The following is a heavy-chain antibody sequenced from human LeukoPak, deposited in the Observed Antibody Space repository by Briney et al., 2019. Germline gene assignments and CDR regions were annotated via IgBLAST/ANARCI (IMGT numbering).Heavy chain of an antibody. CDR1: GFTFSSYS. D-gene: IGHD2-15*01. Sequence: GGSLRLSCAASGFTFSSYSMNWVRQAPGKGLEWVSSISSSSSYIYYADSVKGRFTISRDNSKNTLYLQMNSLRAEDTAVYYRARAPSVCSGGSCWLDYWGQGTLVTVSS. V-gene: IGHV3-21*01. J-gene: IGHJ4*02. CDR2: ISSSSSYI. CDR3: ARAPSVCSGGSCWLDY.